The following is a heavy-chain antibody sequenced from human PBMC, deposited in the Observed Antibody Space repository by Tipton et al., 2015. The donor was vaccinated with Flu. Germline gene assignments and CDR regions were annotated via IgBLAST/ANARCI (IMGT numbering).Heavy chain of an antibody. V-gene: IGHV4-59*12. J-gene: IGHJ4*02. CDR3: ARDPSLGMPDFFDY. Sequence: GLVKPSETLSLTCTVSGGSIGSYYWNWIRQPPGKGLEWIGYTYNSQYTKYNPSLKSRVTISVDTSKKQFSLQLRSVTAADTAVYYCARDPSLGMPDFFDYWGQGTLVTASS. CDR1: GGSIGSYY. CDR2: TYNSQYT. D-gene: IGHD2-2*01.